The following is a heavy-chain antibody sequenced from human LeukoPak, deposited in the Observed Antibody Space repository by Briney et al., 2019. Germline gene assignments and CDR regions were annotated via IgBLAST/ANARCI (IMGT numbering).Heavy chain of an antibody. Sequence: ASVKVSCKASGYTFTSYGISWVRQAPGQGLEWMGWISAYNGNTNYAQKLQGRVTMTTDTSTNTVYMDLRSLRSDDTAVYYCARDYYASGNYPWPHGYWGQGTLVTVSS. V-gene: IGHV1-18*01. CDR1: GYTFTSYG. J-gene: IGHJ4*02. CDR2: ISAYNGNT. CDR3: ARDYYASGNYPWPHGY. D-gene: IGHD3-10*01.